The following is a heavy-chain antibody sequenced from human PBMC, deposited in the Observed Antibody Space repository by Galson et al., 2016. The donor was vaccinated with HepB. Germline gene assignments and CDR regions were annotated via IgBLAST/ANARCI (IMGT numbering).Heavy chain of an antibody. CDR3: ARSQGNWAPLSYYMDV. J-gene: IGHJ6*03. CDR1: GFSFRFYA. Sequence: SLRLSCAVSGFSFRFYAMTWIRQAPGKGLEWVAVIWYDGSNKYYADSVKGRFTISRDNSKNTLYLQMNSLRAEDTAVYYCARSQGNWAPLSYYMDVWGKGTTVTVSS. V-gene: IGHV3-33*08. D-gene: IGHD7-27*01. CDR2: IWYDGSNK.